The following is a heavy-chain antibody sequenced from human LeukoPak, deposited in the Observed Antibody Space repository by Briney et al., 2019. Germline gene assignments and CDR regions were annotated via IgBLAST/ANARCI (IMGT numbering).Heavy chain of an antibody. CDR2: INHSGST. V-gene: IGHV4-34*01. J-gene: IGHJ6*02. Sequence: PSETLSLTCAVYGGSFSGYYWSWIRQPPGKGLEWIGEINHSGSTNYNPSLKSRVTISVDTSKNQFSLKLSSVTAADTAVYYCARGYVLAAAGVLYGMDVWGQGTTVTVSS. D-gene: IGHD6-13*01. CDR3: ARGYVLAAAGVLYGMDV. CDR1: GGSFSGYY.